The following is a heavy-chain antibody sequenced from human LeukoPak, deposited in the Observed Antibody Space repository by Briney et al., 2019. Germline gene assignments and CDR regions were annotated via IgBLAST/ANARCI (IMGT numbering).Heavy chain of an antibody. D-gene: IGHD2-21*02. CDR3: ASLGMPYCGGDCNSWQSREYYYYGMDV. Sequence: GGSLRLSCTASGFTFGDYAMSWFRQAPGKGLEWVGFIRSKAYGGTTEYAASVKGRFTISRDDSKSIAYLQMNSLRDEDTAVYYCASLGMPYCGGDCNSWQSREYYYYGMDVWGQGTTVTVSS. CDR2: IRSKAYGGTT. J-gene: IGHJ6*02. CDR1: GFTFGDYA. V-gene: IGHV3-49*03.